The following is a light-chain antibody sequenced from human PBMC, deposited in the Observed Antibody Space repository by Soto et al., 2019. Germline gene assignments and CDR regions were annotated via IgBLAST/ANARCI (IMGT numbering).Light chain of an antibody. CDR2: GAA. CDR1: KSLSSSY. V-gene: IGKV3-20*01. J-gene: IGKJ2*01. Sequence: IVLTQSPGTLSLSPGERATLSCRASKSLSSSYLAWYQQKPGQSPRLLIYGAATRATGIPDRFSASGSGTDFTLPISRLEPEDFAVYYCQQLAGAPRTFGQGTKLEIK. CDR3: QQLAGAPRT.